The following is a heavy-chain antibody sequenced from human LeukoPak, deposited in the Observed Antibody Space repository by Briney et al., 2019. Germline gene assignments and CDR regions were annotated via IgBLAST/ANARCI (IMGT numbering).Heavy chain of an antibody. D-gene: IGHD6-19*01. V-gene: IGHV3-23*01. J-gene: IGHJ4*02. CDR3: AREQSGTRGWYTVDY. CDR1: GFTFSTYA. CDR2: IRPDGDRT. Sequence: GGSLRLSCAASGFTFSTYAITGVRQGPGKGLEWVSAIRPDGDRTYYANSVRGRFTISRDNSKDTVYLQINGLRVEDTAVYYCAREQSGTRGWYTVDYWGQGTLVTVSS.